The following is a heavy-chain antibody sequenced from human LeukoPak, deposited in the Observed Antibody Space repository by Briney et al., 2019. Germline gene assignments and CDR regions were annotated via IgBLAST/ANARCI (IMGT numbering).Heavy chain of an antibody. V-gene: IGHV4-39*01. J-gene: IGHJ4*02. CDR1: GGSISSSSYY. Sequence: PSETLSLTCVVSGGSISSSSYYWAWIRQPPGKGLEWLGSIYHSGSTYYSPSLKSRPTMSVDTSKNQFSLKLSSLTAADTAVYYCARLRSNYYQSTGYFDNWGQGTLVTVSS. CDR3: ARLRSNYYQSTGYFDN. CDR2: IYHSGST. D-gene: IGHD3-22*01.